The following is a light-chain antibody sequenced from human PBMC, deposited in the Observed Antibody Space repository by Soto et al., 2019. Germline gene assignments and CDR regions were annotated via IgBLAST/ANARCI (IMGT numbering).Light chain of an antibody. Sequence: EVVMTQSPATLSVSPWERATLSCRASQSVTSNYLAWYQQKPGQAPRLLIYGISSRATGVPDRFSGSGSGTDFTLTISRLEPEDFAVYYCQQRSNWPITFGQGTRLEIK. CDR3: QQRSNWPIT. J-gene: IGKJ5*01. CDR1: QSVTSNY. CDR2: GIS. V-gene: IGKV3D-20*02.